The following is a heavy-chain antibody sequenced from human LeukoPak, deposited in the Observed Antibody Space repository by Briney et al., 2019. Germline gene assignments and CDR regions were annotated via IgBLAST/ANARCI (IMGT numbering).Heavy chain of an antibody. CDR2: ISYDGSNK. CDR3: ARTLRQLWSVSPMDV. J-gene: IGHJ6*02. V-gene: IGHV3-30-3*01. D-gene: IGHD5-18*01. CDR1: GFTFSSYA. Sequence: PGGSLRLSCAASGFTFSSYAMHWVRQAPGKGLEWVAVISYDGSNKYYADSVKGRFTISRDNSKNTLYLQMNSLRAEDTAVYYCARTLRQLWSVSPMDVWGQGTTVTVSS.